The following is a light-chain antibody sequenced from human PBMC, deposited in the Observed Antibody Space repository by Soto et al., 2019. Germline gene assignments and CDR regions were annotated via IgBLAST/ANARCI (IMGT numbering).Light chain of an antibody. V-gene: IGKV1-5*01. Sequence: DIQMTQSPSTLSGSVGDRVTITCRASQTISSWLAWYQQKPGKAPNLLIYAASTLESGVPSRFSGSGSGTEFTLTISSLQPDDFATYYCQQYNSYWTFGQGTKVEI. CDR3: QQYNSYWT. J-gene: IGKJ1*01. CDR1: QTISSW. CDR2: AAS.